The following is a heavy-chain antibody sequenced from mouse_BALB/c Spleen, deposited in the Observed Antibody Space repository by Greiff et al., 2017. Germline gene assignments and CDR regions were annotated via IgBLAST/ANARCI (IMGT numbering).Heavy chain of an antibody. CDR2: ISDGGSYT. V-gene: IGHV5-4*02. D-gene: IGHD2-1*01. CDR1: GFTFSDYY. J-gene: IGHJ4*01. CDR3: ARDQTVYYGNYDAMDY. Sequence: VQGVESGGGLVKPGGSLKLSCAASGFTFSDYYMYWVRQTPEKRLEWVATISDGGSYTYYPDSVKGRFTISRDNAKNNLYLQMSSLKSEDTAMYYCARDQTVYYGNYDAMDYWGQGTSVTVSS.